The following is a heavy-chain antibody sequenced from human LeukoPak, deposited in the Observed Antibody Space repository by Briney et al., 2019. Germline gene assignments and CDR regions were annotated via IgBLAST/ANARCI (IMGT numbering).Heavy chain of an antibody. CDR1: GGSFSGYY. J-gene: IGHJ3*01. CDR2: INHSGST. V-gene: IGHV4-34*01. Sequence: SETLSLTCAVYGGSFSGYYWSWIRQPPGKGLEWIGEINHSGSTNYNPSLKSRVTISIDTSKNQFSLKLSSVTAADTGVYYCASGGAGIAASPWGQGTMVAVSS. CDR3: ASGGAGIAASP. D-gene: IGHD6-13*01.